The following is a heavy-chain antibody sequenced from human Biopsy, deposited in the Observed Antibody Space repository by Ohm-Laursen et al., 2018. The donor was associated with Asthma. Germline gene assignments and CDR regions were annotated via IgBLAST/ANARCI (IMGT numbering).Heavy chain of an antibody. CDR2: ISAYNGNT. CDR1: GGTFSRYA. D-gene: IGHD1-26*01. V-gene: IGHV1-18*01. CDR3: ARDGPVGAPSDY. Sequence: ASVKVSCKTSGGTFSRYAISWVRQAPGQGLEWMGWISAYNGNTNYAQKLQGRVTMTTDTSTSTAYMELRSLRSDDTAVYYCARDGPVGAPSDYWGQGTLVTVSS. J-gene: IGHJ4*02.